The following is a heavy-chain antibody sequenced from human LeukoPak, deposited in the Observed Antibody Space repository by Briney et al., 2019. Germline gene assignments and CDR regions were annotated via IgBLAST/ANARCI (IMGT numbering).Heavy chain of an antibody. Sequence: GGSLRLSCAASGFTFRKYWLHWVRQAPGKGLVWVSRINPDDGSTSYADSVKGRFTISRDNAKSTLYLQMNSLRAEDTAVYYCLTTVETDLDAFDIWGQGAKVTVSS. CDR3: LTTVETDLDAFDI. CDR1: GFTFRKYW. CDR2: INPDDGST. D-gene: IGHD1-1*01. J-gene: IGHJ3*02. V-gene: IGHV3-74*01.